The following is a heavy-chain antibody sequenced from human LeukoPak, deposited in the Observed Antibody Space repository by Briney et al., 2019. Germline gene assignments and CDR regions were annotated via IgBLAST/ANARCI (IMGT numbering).Heavy chain of an antibody. Sequence: GGSLRLSCAASGFTFSGSAMHWVRQASGKGLEWVGRIRSKANSYATAHAASVKGRITISRDDSKNTAYLQMNSLRTEDTAVYYFTPNSSWSFDAFDIWGQGTMVTVSS. D-gene: IGHD6-13*01. J-gene: IGHJ3*02. CDR2: IRSKANSYAT. CDR3: TPNSSWSFDAFDI. V-gene: IGHV3-73*01. CDR1: GFTFSGSA.